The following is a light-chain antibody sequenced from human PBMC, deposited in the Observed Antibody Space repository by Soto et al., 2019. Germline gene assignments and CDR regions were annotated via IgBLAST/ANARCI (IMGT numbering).Light chain of an antibody. CDR2: GAS. Sequence: EIVLTQSPGTLSLSPGERATLSCRASQSVSSSYLAWYQQKPGQAPRLLIYGASSRATGIPDRFSGSGSGTDFTLTISRLEPEAFAVYYCQQYGRSPLTFGPGTKVDIE. CDR3: QQYGRSPLT. CDR1: QSVSSSY. J-gene: IGKJ3*01. V-gene: IGKV3-20*01.